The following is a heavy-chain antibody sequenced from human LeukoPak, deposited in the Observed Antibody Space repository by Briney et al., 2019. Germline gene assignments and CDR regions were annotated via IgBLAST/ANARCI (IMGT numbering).Heavy chain of an antibody. CDR2: IIPIFGTA. D-gene: IGHD3-10*01. J-gene: IGHJ5*02. CDR3: ARDPYGSGSNWFDP. Sequence: SVKVSCKASGGTFSSYAISWVRQAPGQGLEWMGGIIPIFGTANYAQKFQGRVSITADKSTSTAYMELSSLRSEDTAVYYCARDPYGSGSNWFDPWGQGTLVTVSS. CDR1: GGTFSSYA. V-gene: IGHV1-69*06.